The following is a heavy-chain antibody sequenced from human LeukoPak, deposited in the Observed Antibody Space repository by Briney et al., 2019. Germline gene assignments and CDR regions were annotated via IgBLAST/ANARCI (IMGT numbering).Heavy chain of an antibody. V-gene: IGHV4-61*05. D-gene: IGHD2-15*01. CDR3: ARLFGWIVVVVAALDYYYGMDV. Sequence: PSETLSLTCTVSGGSISSSSYYWSWIRQPPGKGLEWIGYIYYSGSTNYNPSLKSRVTISVDTSKNQFSLKLSSVTAADTAVYYCARLFGWIVVVVAALDYYYGMDVWGQGTTVTVSS. CDR1: GGSISSSSYY. J-gene: IGHJ6*02. CDR2: IYYSGST.